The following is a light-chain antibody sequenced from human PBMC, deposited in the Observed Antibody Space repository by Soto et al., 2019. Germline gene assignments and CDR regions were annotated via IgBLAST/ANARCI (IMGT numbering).Light chain of an antibody. CDR1: QSVSSN. Sequence: EIVMTQSPATLSVSPGERATLSCRASQSVSSNLAWYQQKPGQAPRLLIYGASTRATGIPARFSGSGSGTEFPLTISSLQSEDFAVYYCQQYNNWPFPSWTFGQGTKVDIK. J-gene: IGKJ1*01. CDR2: GAS. V-gene: IGKV3-15*01. CDR3: QQYNNWPFPSWT.